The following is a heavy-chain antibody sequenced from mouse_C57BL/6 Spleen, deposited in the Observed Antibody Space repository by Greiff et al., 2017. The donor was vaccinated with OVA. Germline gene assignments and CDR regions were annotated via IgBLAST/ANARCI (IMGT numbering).Heavy chain of an antibody. J-gene: IGHJ1*03. Sequence: QVQLKQPGAELVRPGSSVKLSCKASGYTFTSYWMDWVKQRPGQGLEWIGNIYPSDSETHYNQKFKDKATLTVDKSSSTAYMQLSSLTSEDSAVYYCARSVHYYGSTGYFDVWGTGTTVTVSS. CDR3: ARSVHYYGSTGYFDV. V-gene: IGHV1-61*01. CDR2: IYPSDSET. CDR1: GYTFTSYW. D-gene: IGHD1-1*01.